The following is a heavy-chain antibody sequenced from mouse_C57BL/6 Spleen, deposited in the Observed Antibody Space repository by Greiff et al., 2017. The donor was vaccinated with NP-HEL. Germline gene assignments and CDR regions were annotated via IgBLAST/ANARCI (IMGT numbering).Heavy chain of an antibody. CDR3: ARVGGYDGLFDY. CDR2: ISYDGSN. V-gene: IGHV3-6*01. Sequence: ESGPGLVKPSQSLSLTCSVTGYSITSGYYWNWIRQFPGNKLEWMGYISYDGSNNYNPSLKNRISITRDTSKNQFFLKLNSVTTEDTATYYCARVGGYDGLFDYWGQGTTLTVSS. J-gene: IGHJ2*01. CDR1: GYSITSGYY. D-gene: IGHD2-2*01.